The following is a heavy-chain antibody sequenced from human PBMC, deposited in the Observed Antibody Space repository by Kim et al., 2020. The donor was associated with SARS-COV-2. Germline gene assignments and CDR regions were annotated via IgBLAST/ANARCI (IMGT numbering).Heavy chain of an antibody. V-gene: IGHV3-9*01. CDR1: GFTFGDYA. J-gene: IGHJ4*02. D-gene: IGHD3-22*01. Sequence: GGSLRLSCAASGFTFGDYAMHWVRQAPGKGLEWVSGISWNSGSIGYADSVKGRFTISRDNAKNSLYLQMNSLRAEDTALYYCAKDKISYYDSSGFIDYWGQGTLVTVSS. CDR2: ISWNSGSI. CDR3: AKDKISYYDSSGFIDY.